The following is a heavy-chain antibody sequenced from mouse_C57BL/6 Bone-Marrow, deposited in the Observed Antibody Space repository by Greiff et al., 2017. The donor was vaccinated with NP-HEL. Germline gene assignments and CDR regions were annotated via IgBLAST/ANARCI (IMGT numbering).Heavy chain of an antibody. V-gene: IGHV5-2*01. CDR2: INSDGGST. J-gene: IGHJ1*03. CDR1: EYEFPSHD. D-gene: IGHD2-4*01. CDR3: ARKLRAWYFDV. Sequence: EVQRVESGGGLVQPGESLKLSCESNEYEFPSHDMSWVRKTPEKRLELVAAINSDGGSTYYPDTMERRFIISRNNTKKTLYLLMSSLRSEDAALYYCARKLRAWYFDVWGTGTTVTVSS.